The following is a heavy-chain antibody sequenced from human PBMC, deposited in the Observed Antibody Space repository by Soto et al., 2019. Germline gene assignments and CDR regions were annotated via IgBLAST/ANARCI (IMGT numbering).Heavy chain of an antibody. CDR3: ALVLGATLPAAFDI. CDR1: GYTFTSYD. CDR2: MNPNSGNT. D-gene: IGHD1-26*01. J-gene: IGHJ3*02. Sequence: VKFSCKDSGYTFTSYDINWVRQATGQGLEWMGWMNPNSGNTGYAQKFQGRVTMTRNTSISTAYMELSSLRSEDTAVYYCALVLGATLPAAFDIWGQGTMVTVSS. V-gene: IGHV1-8*01.